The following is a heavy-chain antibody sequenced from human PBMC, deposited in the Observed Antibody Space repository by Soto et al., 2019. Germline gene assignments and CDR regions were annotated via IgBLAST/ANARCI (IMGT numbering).Heavy chain of an antibody. Sequence: QVQLVQSGAEVKRPGSSVKVSCKASGGTFSNYAISWVRQAPGQGLEWMGSLIPIFGIPSFAQRFQGRVTFTADESTSTAYMQLSNLRSDDTAVYYCAREAHFYASSDYSALSYFDYWGQGILVTVSS. CDR1: GGTFSNYA. J-gene: IGHJ4*02. CDR2: LIPIFGIP. CDR3: AREAHFYASSDYSALSYFDY. D-gene: IGHD3-22*01. V-gene: IGHV1-69*18.